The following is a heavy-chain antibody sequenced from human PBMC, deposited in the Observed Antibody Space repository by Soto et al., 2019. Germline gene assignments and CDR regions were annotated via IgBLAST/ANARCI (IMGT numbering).Heavy chain of an antibody. J-gene: IGHJ4*02. CDR3: SRGRGGWYSDY. CDR2: VTGSGGNT. V-gene: IGHV3-23*01. CDR1: GFTFSSYA. D-gene: IGHD6-19*01. Sequence: EVQLLESGGGLVQPGGSLRLSCAASGFTFSSYAMSWVRQSPGKGLEWVSTVTGSGGNTFYADSVKGRFTISRDNSKDTLYVQMNSLRAEDTAVYYCSRGRGGWYSDYWGQGTLVTVSS.